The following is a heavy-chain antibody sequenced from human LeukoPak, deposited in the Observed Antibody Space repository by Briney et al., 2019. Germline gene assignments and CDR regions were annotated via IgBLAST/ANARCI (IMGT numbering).Heavy chain of an antibody. CDR1: GGSISSYY. CDR3: ARSTTYRSTWNIDN. CDR2: IYYSGST. J-gene: IGHJ4*02. D-gene: IGHD1-1*01. Sequence: PSETLSLTCTVSGGSISSYYWSWIRQPPGKGLEWIAYIYYSGSTSYNPSLKSRVTISVDTSKNQFSLKLSSVTAADTAVYYCARSTTYRSTWNIDNWGQGTLVTVSS. V-gene: IGHV4-59*08.